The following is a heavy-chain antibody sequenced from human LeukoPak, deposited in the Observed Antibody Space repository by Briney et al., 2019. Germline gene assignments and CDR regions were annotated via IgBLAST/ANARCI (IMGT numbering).Heavy chain of an antibody. Sequence: SETLSLTCAVYGGSFSGYYWSWIRQPPGKGLEWIGEINHSGSTNYNPSLKSRVTISVDTSKNQFSLKLSSVTAADTAVYYCAGGPGGRMRYYDSSGYCRFDYWGQGTLVTVSS. CDR1: GGSFSGYY. CDR3: AGGPGGRMRYYDSSGYCRFDY. D-gene: IGHD3-22*01. V-gene: IGHV4-34*01. CDR2: INHSGST. J-gene: IGHJ4*02.